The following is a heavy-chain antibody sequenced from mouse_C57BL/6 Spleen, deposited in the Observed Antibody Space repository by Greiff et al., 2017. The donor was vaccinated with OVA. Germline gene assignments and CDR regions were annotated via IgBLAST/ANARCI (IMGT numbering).Heavy chain of an antibody. CDR3: AREGYSNSHWYFDV. CDR2: INPSNGGT. V-gene: IGHV1-53*01. CDR1: GYTFTSYW. Sequence: QVHVKQSGTELVKPGASVKLSCKASGYTFTSYWMHWVKQRPGQGLEWIGNINPSNGGTNYNEKFKSKATLTVDKSSSTAYMQLSSLTSEDSAVYYCAREGYSNSHWYFDVWGTGTTVTVSS. D-gene: IGHD2-5*01. J-gene: IGHJ1*03.